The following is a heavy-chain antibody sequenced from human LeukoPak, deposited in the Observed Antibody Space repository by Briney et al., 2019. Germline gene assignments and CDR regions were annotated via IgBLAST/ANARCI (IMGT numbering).Heavy chain of an antibody. Sequence: PSETLSLTCTVSGGSISSGTYYWSWIRQPAGKGLEWIGRIYTSESTNYNPSLKSRVTISLDTSKNQFSLKLSSVTAADTAVYYCARGRWLQFSQYFFDYWGQGTLVTVSS. V-gene: IGHV4-61*02. D-gene: IGHD5-24*01. CDR1: GGSISSGTYY. J-gene: IGHJ4*02. CDR2: IYTSEST. CDR3: ARGRWLQFSQYFFDY.